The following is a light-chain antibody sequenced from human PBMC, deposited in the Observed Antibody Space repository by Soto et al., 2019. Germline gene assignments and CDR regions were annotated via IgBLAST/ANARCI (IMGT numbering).Light chain of an antibody. CDR2: DVS. Sequence: QSALPQPASVSGSPGQSITISCIGTSSDVGGYNYVSWYQHHPGKAPKLMIFDVSNRPSGVSNRFSGSKSGNTASLTISGLQAEDEADYYCSSYTASSTYVFGTGTKVTVL. CDR3: SSYTASSTYV. CDR1: SSDVGGYNY. V-gene: IGLV2-14*03. J-gene: IGLJ1*01.